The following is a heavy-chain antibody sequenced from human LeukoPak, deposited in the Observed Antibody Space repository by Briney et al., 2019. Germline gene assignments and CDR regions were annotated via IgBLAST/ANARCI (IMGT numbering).Heavy chain of an antibody. J-gene: IGHJ4*02. CDR1: GGTFSSYA. CDR2: IIPISGTA. V-gene: IGHV1-69*05. Sequence: GSSVKVSCKASGGTFSSYAISWVRQAPGQGLEWMGGIIPISGTANYAQKFQGRVTITTDESTSTAYMELSSLGSEDTAVYYCAGTGLLGYYFDYWGQGTLVTVSS. D-gene: IGHD1-14*01. CDR3: AGTGLLGYYFDY.